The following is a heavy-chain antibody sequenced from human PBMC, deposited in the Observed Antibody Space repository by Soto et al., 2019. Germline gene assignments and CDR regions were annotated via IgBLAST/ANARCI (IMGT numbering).Heavy chain of an antibody. V-gene: IGHV5-10-1*01. CDR2: IDPYDSYT. Sequence: PGESLKISCKGSGYTFTSYWIGWVRQMPGKGLEWMGRIDPYDSYTNYSPSFQGHVTISVDKSIRTAYLQWSSLKASDTAMYYCARSPLPGLGKYAMDVWGKGTTVTVSS. D-gene: IGHD2-2*01. CDR3: ARSPLPGLGKYAMDV. J-gene: IGHJ6*04. CDR1: GYTFTSYW.